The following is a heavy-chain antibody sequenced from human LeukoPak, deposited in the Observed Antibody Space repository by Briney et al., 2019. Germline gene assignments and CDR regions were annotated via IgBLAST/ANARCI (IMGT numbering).Heavy chain of an antibody. CDR3: ASYFVGNGGRGY. D-gene: IGHD3-10*02. CDR2: VYDSWNN. J-gene: IGHJ4*02. CDR1: GDSINSGNSH. Sequence: SQTLSLTCTVSGDSINSGNSHWTWIRQPPGKGLEWLGSVYDSWNNYYNPSLESRITMSVDTSKNQYSLGLSSVIAADTAVYYCASYFVGNGGRGYWGQGALVTVSS. V-gene: IGHV4-30-4*01.